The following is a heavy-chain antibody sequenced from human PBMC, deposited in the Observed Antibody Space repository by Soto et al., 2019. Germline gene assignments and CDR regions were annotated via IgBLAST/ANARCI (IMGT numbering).Heavy chain of an antibody. CDR2: ISAYNGNT. D-gene: IGHD3-22*01. CDR1: GYTFTSYG. Sequence: ASVKVSCKASGYTFTSYGISWVRQAPGQGLEWMGWISAYNGNTNYAQKLQGRVTMTTDTSTSTAYMELRSLRSDDTAVYYCAREVDYYDSSGGLYYYYGMDVWGQGTTVTVSS. CDR3: AREVDYYDSSGGLYYYYGMDV. V-gene: IGHV1-18*01. J-gene: IGHJ6*02.